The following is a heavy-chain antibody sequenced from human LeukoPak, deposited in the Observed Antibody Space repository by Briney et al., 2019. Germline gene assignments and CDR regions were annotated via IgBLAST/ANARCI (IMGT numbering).Heavy chain of an antibody. D-gene: IGHD6-19*01. CDR2: ISGSGGST. CDR1: GFTLSSDW. V-gene: IGHV3-23*01. J-gene: IGHJ3*02. Sequence: GGSLRLSCAASGFTLSSDWMHWVRQAPGKGLEWVSAISGSGGSTYYADSVKGRFTISRDNSKNTLYLQMNSLRAEDTALYYCAKDEAVAGRGYDAFDIWGQGTMVTVSS. CDR3: AKDEAVAGRGYDAFDI.